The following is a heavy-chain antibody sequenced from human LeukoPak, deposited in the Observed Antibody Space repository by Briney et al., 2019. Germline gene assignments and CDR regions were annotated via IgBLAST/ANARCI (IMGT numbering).Heavy chain of an antibody. V-gene: IGHV3-33*06. CDR2: IWYDGSNK. CDR3: AKESGGYSYGYWLYYFDY. D-gene: IGHD5-18*01. J-gene: IGHJ4*02. CDR1: GFTFSSYG. Sequence: PGRSLRLSXAASGFTFSSYGMHWVRQAPGKGLEWVAVIWYDGSNKYYADSVKGRFTISRDNSKNTLYLQMNSLRAEDTAVYYCAKESGGYSYGYWLYYFDYWGLGTLVTVSS.